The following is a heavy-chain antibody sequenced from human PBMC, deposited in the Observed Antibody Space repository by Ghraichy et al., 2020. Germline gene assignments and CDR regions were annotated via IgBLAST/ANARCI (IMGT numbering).Heavy chain of an antibody. V-gene: IGHV3-48*02. CDR2: ITSSSRSI. J-gene: IGHJ6*02. Sequence: GESLRLSCVGSGFSFSGYSMNWVRQSPGKGLEWVSYITSSSRSIFYADSVKGRFTISRDNAKNSLSLQMNSLRDEDTAVYYCARGSRVVRFYYYDGMDVWGQGTTVTVSS. D-gene: IGHD4-23*01. CDR3: ARGSRVVRFYYYDGMDV. CDR1: GFSFSGYS.